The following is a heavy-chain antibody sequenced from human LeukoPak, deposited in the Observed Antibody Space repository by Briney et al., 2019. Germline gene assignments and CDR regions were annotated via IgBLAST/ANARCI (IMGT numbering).Heavy chain of an antibody. V-gene: IGHV3-11*04. CDR2: ISSSGSTI. CDR1: GFTFSDYY. Sequence: GGSLRLSCAASGFTFSDYYMSWIRQAPGKGLEWVSYISSSGSTIYYADSVKGRFTISRDNAKNSLYLQMNSLRAEDTAVYYCARVIFSSISNQGFDYWGQGTLVTVSS. D-gene: IGHD6-13*01. J-gene: IGHJ4*02. CDR3: ARVIFSSISNQGFDY.